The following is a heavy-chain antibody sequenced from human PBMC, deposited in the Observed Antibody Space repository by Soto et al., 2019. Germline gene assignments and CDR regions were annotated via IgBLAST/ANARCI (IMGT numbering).Heavy chain of an antibody. J-gene: IGHJ3*02. CDR1: GDSISSYY. V-gene: IGHV4-59*01. CDR3: ARDPWDRGIISNACDI. D-gene: IGHD1-20*01. CDR2: IYYTGST. Sequence: SETLSLTCTVSGDSISSYYWSWIRQPPGKGLEWIGYIYYTGSTNYNPSLKGRVTISVDTSKNQFSLKLNSVIAADTAVYFCARDPWDRGIISNACDIWGQGTMVTVSS.